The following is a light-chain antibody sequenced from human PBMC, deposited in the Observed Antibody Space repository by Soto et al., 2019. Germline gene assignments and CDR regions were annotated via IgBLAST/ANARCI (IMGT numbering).Light chain of an antibody. Sequence: QSALTQPRSVSGSPGQSVTISCTGTSSDVGGYNYVSWYQQHPGKAPKLMIYDVSKRPSGVPDRFSGSKSGNTASLTISGLQAEDEADYYCCSYAGSLYVVFGGGTKVTV. CDR2: DVS. J-gene: IGLJ2*01. CDR3: CSYAGSLYVV. V-gene: IGLV2-11*01. CDR1: SSDVGGYNY.